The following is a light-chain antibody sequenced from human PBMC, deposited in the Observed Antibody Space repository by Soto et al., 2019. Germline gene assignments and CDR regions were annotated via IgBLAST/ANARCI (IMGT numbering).Light chain of an antibody. CDR1: SSDVGGYNY. CDR2: EVS. Sequence: QSALTQPASVSGSPGQSITISCTGTSSDVGGYNYVSWYQQHPRKAPKLMIYEVSNRPSGVSNRFSGSKSGNTASLTISGLQAADEADYYCDSYTSSITYVFGTGTKVTGL. V-gene: IGLV2-14*01. J-gene: IGLJ1*01. CDR3: DSYTSSITYV.